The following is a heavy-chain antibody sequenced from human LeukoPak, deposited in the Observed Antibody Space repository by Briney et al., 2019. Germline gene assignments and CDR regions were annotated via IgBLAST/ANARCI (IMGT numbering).Heavy chain of an antibody. CDR1: GFTVSSNY. V-gene: IGHV3-53*01. D-gene: IGHD5-24*01. CDR2: IYSGGST. Sequence: GVSLRLSCAASGFTVSSNYMSWVRQAPGKGLEWVSVIYSGGSTYYADSVKGRFTISRDNSKNTLYLQMNSLRAEDTAVYYCARESYRDGYMFYWGQGTLVTVSS. J-gene: IGHJ4*02. CDR3: ARESYRDGYMFY.